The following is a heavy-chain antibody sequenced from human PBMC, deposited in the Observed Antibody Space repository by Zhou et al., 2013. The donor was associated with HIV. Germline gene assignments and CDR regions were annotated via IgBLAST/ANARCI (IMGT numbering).Heavy chain of an antibody. CDR2: IIPIFGTA. V-gene: IGHV1-69*05. J-gene: IGHJ4*02. D-gene: IGHD3-22*01. Sequence: QVQLVQSGAEVKKPGSSVKVSCKASGGTFSSYVISWVRQAPGQGLEWMGGIIPIFGTAKYAQKFQGRVTITTDEGTSTAYMELRSLRSEDTAVYYCATRGGNYYDSGGEDYFDYWGQGTLVTVSS. CDR1: GGTFSSYV. CDR3: ATRGGNYYDSGGEDYFDY.